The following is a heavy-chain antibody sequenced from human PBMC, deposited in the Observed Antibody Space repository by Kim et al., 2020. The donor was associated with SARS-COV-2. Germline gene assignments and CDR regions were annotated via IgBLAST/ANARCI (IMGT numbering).Heavy chain of an antibody. V-gene: IGHV3-23*01. J-gene: IGHJ4*02. D-gene: IGHD2-15*01. CDR3: ARGDVVVVTAALDH. Sequence: ADSVRGRFTNTRDNTKRAVYLKMNSLGVEDTAIYYCARGDVVVVTAALDHWGQGTLVTVSS.